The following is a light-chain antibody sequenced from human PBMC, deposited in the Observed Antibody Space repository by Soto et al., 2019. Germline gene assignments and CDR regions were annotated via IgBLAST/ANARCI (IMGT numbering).Light chain of an antibody. CDR3: SSYRSSSTLLYV. Sequence: QSALTEPACVSGCPEHTITISWTGTSSDVGCYKYVSWYQQHPSKAPKLMIYEVNNRPSGVSNRFSGSKSGNTASLTISGLQAEDEADYYCSSYRSSSTLLYVFGTGTKVTVL. CDR1: SSDVGCYKY. CDR2: EVN. V-gene: IGLV2-14*01. J-gene: IGLJ1*01.